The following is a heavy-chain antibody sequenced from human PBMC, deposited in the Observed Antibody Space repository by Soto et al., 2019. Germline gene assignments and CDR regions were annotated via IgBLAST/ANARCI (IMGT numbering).Heavy chain of an antibody. Sequence: SETLSLTCTVSGGSISSSTYYWGWIRQPPGKGLEWIGSIYYSGSTYYNPSLKSRVTISVDASKNQISLQVRSATAADAAVYYCARDLKEYCSDGKCNWFDPWGQGTLVTVSS. CDR1: GGSISSSTYY. CDR3: ARDLKEYCSDGKCNWFDP. J-gene: IGHJ5*02. V-gene: IGHV4-39*07. D-gene: IGHD2-15*01. CDR2: IYYSGST.